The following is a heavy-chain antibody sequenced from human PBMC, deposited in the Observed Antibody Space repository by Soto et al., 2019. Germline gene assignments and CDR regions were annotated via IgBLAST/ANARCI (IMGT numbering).Heavy chain of an antibody. CDR2: INSRSSST. CDR1: GFTLSNLC. Sequence: PGGALRLSFAASGFTLSNLCMTWGRQAPGKGLEWVSYINSRSSSTNYADSVKGRFTISRDNAKNLLYLQMSSLTVEDTAVYYCVKGRNWASGSDYRGQGTLVTVSS. D-gene: IGHD7-27*01. J-gene: IGHJ4*02. V-gene: IGHV3-11*05. CDR3: VKGRNWASGSDY.